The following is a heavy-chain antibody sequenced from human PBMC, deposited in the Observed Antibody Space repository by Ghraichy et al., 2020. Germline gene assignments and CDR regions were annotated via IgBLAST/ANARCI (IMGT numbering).Heavy chain of an antibody. CDR2: INPNTGET. V-gene: IGHV1-2*04. Sequence: ASVKVSCKAFGYTFTHYHIHWLRQAPGQGLEWVGCINPNTGETKFAQKFQGWVTMTRDTSIRTAYMELSRLRSDDTAVHYCARDSLDYSYCITVWGQGTTVTVSS. D-gene: IGHD3-16*01. CDR1: GYTFTHYH. J-gene: IGHJ6*02. CDR3: ARDSLDYSYCITV.